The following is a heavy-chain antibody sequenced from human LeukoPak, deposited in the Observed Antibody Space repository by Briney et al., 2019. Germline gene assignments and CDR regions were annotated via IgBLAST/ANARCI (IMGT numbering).Heavy chain of an antibody. V-gene: IGHV4-39*02. CDR3: ARESAAGANWFDP. J-gene: IGHJ5*02. D-gene: IGHD6-13*01. Sequence: SETLSLTCTVSGGSISSSSYYWGWIRQPPGKGLEWIGSIYYSGSTYYNPSLKSRVTISVDTSKNQFSLKLSSVTAADTAVYYCARESAAGANWFDPRGQGTLVTVSS. CDR2: IYYSGST. CDR1: GGSISSSSYY.